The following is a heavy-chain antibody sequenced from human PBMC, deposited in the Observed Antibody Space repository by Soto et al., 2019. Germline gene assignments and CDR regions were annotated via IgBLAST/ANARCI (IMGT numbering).Heavy chain of an antibody. V-gene: IGHV4-39*02. D-gene: IGHD2-2*01. CDR2: LFYTGTT. Sequence: XETLNIPCCVSGDSITYNWTNWGWIRQPPGKGLEWVGGLFYTGTTYYSPSLKDRVTISVYTSKNSFSLNLTSVTAADTAVYFCATLVVVAPVANAWGQGTQVTVSS. J-gene: IGHJ5*02. CDR1: GDSITYNWTN. CDR3: ATLVVVAPVANA.